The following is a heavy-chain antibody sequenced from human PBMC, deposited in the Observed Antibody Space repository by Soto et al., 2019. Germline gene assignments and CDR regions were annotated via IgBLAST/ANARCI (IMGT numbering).Heavy chain of an antibody. CDR3: ARHVGDSSSWYYYYYGMDV. J-gene: IGHJ6*02. CDR2: IYPGDSDT. D-gene: IGHD6-13*01. V-gene: IGHV5-51*07. Sequence: GESLKISCNGSGYSFTSYWIGWVHQMPGKGLEWMGIIYPGDSDTRYSPSFQGQVTISADKSISTAYLQWSSLKASDTAMYYCARHVGDSSSWYYYYYGMDVWGQGTTVPVYS. CDR1: GYSFTSYW.